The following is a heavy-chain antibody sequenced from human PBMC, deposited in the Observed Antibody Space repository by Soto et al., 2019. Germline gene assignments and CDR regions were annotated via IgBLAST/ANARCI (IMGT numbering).Heavy chain of an antibody. Sequence: ASVKVSCKASGYTFTGYYMHWVRQAPGQGLEWMGWINPNSGGTNYAQKFQGWVTMTRDTSISTAYMELSRLRSDDTAVYYCARGYSLRSGELTYYYYGMDVWGQGTTVTVSS. J-gene: IGHJ6*02. CDR1: GYTFTGYY. D-gene: IGHD3-10*01. CDR2: INPNSGGT. V-gene: IGHV1-2*04. CDR3: ARGYSLRSGELTYYYYGMDV.